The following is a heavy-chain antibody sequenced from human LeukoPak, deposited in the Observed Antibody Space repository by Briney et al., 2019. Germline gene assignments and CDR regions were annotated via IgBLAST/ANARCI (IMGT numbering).Heavy chain of an antibody. CDR1: GGSFSGYY. CDR3: ARVEYSSGWYEDY. Sequence: ASETLTLTCAVYGGSFSGYYWSWIRQPPGKGLEWIGEINHSGSTNYNPSLKSRVTISVDTSKNQFSLKLSSVTAADTAVYYCARVEYSSGWYEDYWGQGTLVTVSS. V-gene: IGHV4-34*01. CDR2: INHSGST. J-gene: IGHJ4*02. D-gene: IGHD6-19*01.